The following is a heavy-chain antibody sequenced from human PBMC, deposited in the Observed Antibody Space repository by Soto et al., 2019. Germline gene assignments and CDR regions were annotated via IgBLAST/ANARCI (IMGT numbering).Heavy chain of an antibody. Sequence: GGSLRLSCAASGFTFSNAWMSWVRQAPGKGLEWVGRIKSKTDGGTTDYAAPVKGRFTISRDVSKNTLYLQMNSLKTEDTAVYYCTTFSNFWSGYSPKRYYYYMDVWGKGTTVTVSS. CDR1: GFTFSNAW. CDR2: IKSKTDGGTT. D-gene: IGHD3-3*01. V-gene: IGHV3-15*01. J-gene: IGHJ6*03. CDR3: TTFSNFWSGYSPKRYYYYMDV.